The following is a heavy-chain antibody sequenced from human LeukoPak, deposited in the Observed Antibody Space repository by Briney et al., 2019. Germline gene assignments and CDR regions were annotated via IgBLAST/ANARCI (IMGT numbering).Heavy chain of an antibody. D-gene: IGHD3-9*01. J-gene: IGHJ4*02. Sequence: ASVKVSCKVSGYTLTELSMHWVRQTPGKGLEWMGSFDPEDGETIYAQKFQGRVTMTEDTSTDTAYMELSSLRSEDTAVYYCAIRSLLGITISHTFDYWGQGTLVTVSS. V-gene: IGHV1-24*01. CDR2: FDPEDGET. CDR3: AIRSLLGITISHTFDY. CDR1: GYTLTELS.